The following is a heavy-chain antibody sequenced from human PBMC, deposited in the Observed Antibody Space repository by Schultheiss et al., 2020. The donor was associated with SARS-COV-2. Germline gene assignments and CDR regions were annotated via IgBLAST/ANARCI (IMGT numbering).Heavy chain of an antibody. J-gene: IGHJ3*02. CDR1: GYTFTSYY. D-gene: IGHD6-19*01. V-gene: IGHV1-46*01. CDR3: ARDRGGAVPTNAFDI. CDR2: INPSGGST. Sequence: ASVKVSCKASGYTFTSYYMHWVRQAPGQGLEWMGIINPSGGSTSYAQKFQGRVTITADESTSTAYMELSSLRSEDTAVYYCARDRGGAVPTNAFDIWGQGTTVTVSS.